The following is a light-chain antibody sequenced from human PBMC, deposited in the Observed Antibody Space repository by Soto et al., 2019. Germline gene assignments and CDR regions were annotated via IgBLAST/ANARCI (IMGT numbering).Light chain of an antibody. CDR2: DAS. V-gene: IGKV3-15*01. CDR3: QQYGNFPYT. Sequence: EIVLTQSPAILSVSPGERATLSCRASQSISRSLAWYQQKPGQAPRLLISDASTRATGIPARFSGSGSGTEFTLTINRLEPEDFAVYYCQQYGNFPYTFGQGTKVDIK. J-gene: IGKJ2*01. CDR1: QSISRS.